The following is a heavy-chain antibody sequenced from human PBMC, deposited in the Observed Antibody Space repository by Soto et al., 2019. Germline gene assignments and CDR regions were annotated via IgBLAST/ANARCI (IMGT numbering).Heavy chain of an antibody. D-gene: IGHD6-19*01. V-gene: IGHV4-59*08. J-gene: IGHJ4*02. CDR1: GASINSYF. CDR2: VHHTGDT. CDR3: ARQSQWLVV. Sequence: QVQLQESGPGLVKPSETLSLTCSVSGASINSYFWSWVRQSPGRGLEWIGYVHHTGDTTYNPSLRSRVTMSVDTSKNQFSLKLHSVTAADTAVYYCARQSQWLVVWGQGTQVTVSS.